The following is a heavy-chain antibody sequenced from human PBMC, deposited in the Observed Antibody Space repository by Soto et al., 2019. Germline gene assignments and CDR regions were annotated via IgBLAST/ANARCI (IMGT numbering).Heavy chain of an antibody. J-gene: IGHJ4*02. CDR3: ARLYSTSPGY. V-gene: IGHV5-51*01. CDR1: GYSFSTYW. D-gene: IGHD6-13*01. Sequence: PGDSLKISCKDSGYSFSTYWIAWVRQMPGKGLEWMGIIYPADSDTRYSPSFEGQVTISADKSISTAYLQWSSLKASDTAMYYCARLYSTSPGYWGQGTLVTVSS. CDR2: IYPADSDT.